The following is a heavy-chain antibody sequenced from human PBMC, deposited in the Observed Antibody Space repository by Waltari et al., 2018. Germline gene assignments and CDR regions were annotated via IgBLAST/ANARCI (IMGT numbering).Heavy chain of an antibody. CDR3: AREGNWNVH. J-gene: IGHJ4*02. V-gene: IGHV3-7*01. Sequence: EVQLVESGGDLVQPGGSLRLSCAASGFTFISDSMSWVRQAPGKGLEWVANIKQDGSEKYYVDSVKGRFTISRDNAKNSLYLQMNSLRAEDTAVYYCAREGNWNVHWGQGTLVTVSS. CDR2: IKQDGSEK. CDR1: GFTFISDS. D-gene: IGHD1-1*01.